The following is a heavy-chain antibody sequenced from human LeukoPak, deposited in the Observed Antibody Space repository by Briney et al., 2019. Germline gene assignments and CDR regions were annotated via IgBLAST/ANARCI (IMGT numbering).Heavy chain of an antibody. CDR2: IVGGDGGT. J-gene: IGHJ6*03. V-gene: IGHV3-23*01. CDR3: ARGAVYYMDI. Sequence: PGGSLRLPCAASGFPISTNGMSWVHQAPGKGLEWVSGIVGGDGGTYYADSVKGRFIISRDDSKDTLYVQMNSLRAEDTAVYYCARGAVYYMDIWGKGTTVTISS. D-gene: IGHD6-19*01. CDR1: GFPISTNG.